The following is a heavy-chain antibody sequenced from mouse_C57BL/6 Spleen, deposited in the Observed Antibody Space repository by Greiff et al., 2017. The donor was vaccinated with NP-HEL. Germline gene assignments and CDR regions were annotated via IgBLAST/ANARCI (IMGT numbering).Heavy chain of an antibody. CDR1: GFTFSSYA. CDR2: ISDGGSYT. V-gene: IGHV5-4*01. Sequence: EVQRVESGGGLVKPGGSLKLSCAASGFTFSSYAMSWVRQTPEKRLEWVATISDGGSYTYYPDNVKGRFTISRDNAKNNLYLQMSHLKSEDTAMYYCAREGIITTVGAKDWFAYWGQGTLVTVSA. D-gene: IGHD1-1*01. J-gene: IGHJ3*01. CDR3: AREGIITTVGAKDWFAY.